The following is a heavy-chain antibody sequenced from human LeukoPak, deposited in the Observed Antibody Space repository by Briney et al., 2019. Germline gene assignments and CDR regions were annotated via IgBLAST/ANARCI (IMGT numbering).Heavy chain of an antibody. D-gene: IGHD1-26*01. CDR3: ARHLFTGQLGAKREWELLNAFDI. J-gene: IGHJ3*02. Sequence: PSETLSLTCTVSGGSISSSSYYWGWIRQPPGKGLEWIGSIYYSGSTYYNPSLKSRVTISVDTSKNQFSLKLSSVTAADTAVYYCARHLFTGQLGAKREWELLNAFDIWGQGTMVTVSS. V-gene: IGHV4-39*01. CDR2: IYYSGST. CDR1: GGSISSSSYY.